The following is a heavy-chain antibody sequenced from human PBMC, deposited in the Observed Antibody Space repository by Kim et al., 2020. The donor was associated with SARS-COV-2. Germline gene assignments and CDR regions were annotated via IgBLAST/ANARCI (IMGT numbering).Heavy chain of an antibody. V-gene: IGHV1-2*02. CDR1: GYTFTGYY. CDR3: ARGYALRWLQYYFDY. D-gene: IGHD5-12*01. Sequence: ASVKVSCKASGYTFTGYYMHWVRQAPGQGLEWMGWINPNSGGTNYAQKFQGRVTMTRDTSISTAYMELSRLRSDDTAVYYCARGYALRWLQYYFDYWGQGTLVTVSS. CDR2: INPNSGGT. J-gene: IGHJ4*02.